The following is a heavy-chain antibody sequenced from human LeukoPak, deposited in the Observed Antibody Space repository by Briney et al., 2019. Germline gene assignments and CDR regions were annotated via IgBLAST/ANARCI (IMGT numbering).Heavy chain of an antibody. V-gene: IGHV7-4-1*02. CDR1: GYTFTNYT. CDR3: ARGEDWRDTSMANWYFDF. CDR2: INTKTRTP. Sequence: ASVKVSCKGSGYTFTNYTIHWLRQAPGQGPEWMGWINTKTRTPTYAQGFTGRFVFSLDTSVSTAYLQINNLKAEDIAVYFCARGEDWRDTSMANWYFDFWGRGTLVTVSS. J-gene: IGHJ2*01. D-gene: IGHD5-18*01.